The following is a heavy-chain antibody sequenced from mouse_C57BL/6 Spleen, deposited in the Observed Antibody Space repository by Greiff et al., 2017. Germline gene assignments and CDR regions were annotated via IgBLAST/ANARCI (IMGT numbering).Heavy chain of an antibody. V-gene: IGHV1-76*01. CDR2: IYPGSGNT. CDR1: GYTFTDYY. CDR3: ERGYDYDGAFYAMDY. D-gene: IGHD2-4*01. J-gene: IGHJ4*01. Sequence: QVQLQQSGAELVRPGASVKLSCKASGYTFTDYYINWVKQRPGQGLEWIARIYPGSGNTYYNEKYKGRATLTAEKSSSTAYMRLSSLTSEDSAVYFCERGYDYDGAFYAMDYWGQGTSVTVSS.